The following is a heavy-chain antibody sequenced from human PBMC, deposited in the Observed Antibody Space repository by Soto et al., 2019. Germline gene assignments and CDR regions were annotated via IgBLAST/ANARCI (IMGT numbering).Heavy chain of an antibody. J-gene: IGHJ3*02. CDR1: GGSIISSSYY. D-gene: IGHD4-17*01. CDR2: IFYSGST. V-gene: IGHV4-39*01. Sequence: SETLSLTCTVSGGSIISSSYYWGWIRQPPGKGLEWIGSIFYSGSTYYNPSLKSRVTISVDTSKNQFSLKLSSVTAADTAVYYCARLYYGGNSADAFDIWGQGTMVTVSS. CDR3: ARLYYGGNSADAFDI.